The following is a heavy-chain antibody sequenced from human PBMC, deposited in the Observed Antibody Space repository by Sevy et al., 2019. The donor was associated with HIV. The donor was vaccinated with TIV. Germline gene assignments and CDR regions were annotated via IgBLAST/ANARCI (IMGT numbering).Heavy chain of an antibody. Sequence: GGSLRLSCAASGFTFSSYSMNWARQAPGKGLEWVSSISSSSSYIYYADSVKGRFTISRDNAKNSLYLQMNSLRAEDTAVYYCVVYYYDSSGYSNAFDIWGQGTMVTVSS. CDR3: VVYYYDSSGYSNAFDI. V-gene: IGHV3-21*01. CDR2: ISSSSSYI. J-gene: IGHJ3*02. D-gene: IGHD3-22*01. CDR1: GFTFSSYS.